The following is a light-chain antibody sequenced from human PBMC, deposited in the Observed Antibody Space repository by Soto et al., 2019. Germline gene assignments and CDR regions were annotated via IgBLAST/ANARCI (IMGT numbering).Light chain of an antibody. CDR1: QSVSSH. V-gene: IGKV3-11*01. J-gene: IGKJ5*01. CDR2: DAS. CDR3: QQRSNWPLIT. Sequence: EIVLTQSPGTLSLSPGERATLSCRASQSVSSHLAWYQQKPGQAPRLLIYDASSRATGIPARFSGSGSGTDFTLTISSLQPEDFAVYYCQQRSNWPLITFGQGTRLET.